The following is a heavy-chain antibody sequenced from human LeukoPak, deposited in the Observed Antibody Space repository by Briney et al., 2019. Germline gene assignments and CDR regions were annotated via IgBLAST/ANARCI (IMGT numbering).Heavy chain of an antibody. CDR1: GGTFSSYA. J-gene: IGHJ4*02. CDR2: IIPIFGTA. D-gene: IGHD3-10*01. Sequence: SVKVSCKASGGTFSSYAIGWVRPAPGQGLEWMGGIIPIFGTANYAQKFQGRVTITADKSTSTAYMELSSLRSEDTAVYYCARTYGSGSYYFDYWGQGTLVTVSS. V-gene: IGHV1-69*06. CDR3: ARTYGSGSYYFDY.